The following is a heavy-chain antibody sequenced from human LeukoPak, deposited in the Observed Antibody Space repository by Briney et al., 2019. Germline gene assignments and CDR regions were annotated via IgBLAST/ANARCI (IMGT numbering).Heavy chain of an antibody. D-gene: IGHD5-18*01. Sequence: PGGSLRLSCAASGFTFSNYAMSWVRRAPGQELERVSPISGSGGSTYYADSVKGRFTISRDNSKNTLYLQMNSLRAEDTAVYYCARGQLWFDYWGQGTLVTVSS. J-gene: IGHJ5*01. CDR3: ARGQLWFDY. CDR1: GFTFSNYA. CDR2: ISGSGGST. V-gene: IGHV3-23*01.